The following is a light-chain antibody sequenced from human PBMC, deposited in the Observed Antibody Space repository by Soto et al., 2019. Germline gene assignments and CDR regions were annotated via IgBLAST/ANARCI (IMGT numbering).Light chain of an antibody. CDR2: DVS. Sequence: QSALTQPASVSGSPGQSITISCTGTSSDVGGYNYVSWYQQHTGKAPKLMIYDVSSRPSGVSNRFSGSKSRITACLPNSALQAEDEADYYCRSYTSSTTEVFGTGTKVTVL. J-gene: IGLJ1*01. CDR1: SSDVGGYNY. CDR3: RSYTSSTTEV. V-gene: IGLV2-14*01.